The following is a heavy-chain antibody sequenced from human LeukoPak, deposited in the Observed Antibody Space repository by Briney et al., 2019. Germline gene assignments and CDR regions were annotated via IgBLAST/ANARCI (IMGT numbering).Heavy chain of an antibody. V-gene: IGHV4-59*08. CDR1: GGSISSYC. J-gene: IGHJ3*02. Sequence: SETLSLTCTVSGGSISSYCWSWIRQPPGKGLEWIGYIYYSGSAYYNPSLKSRVTISVDTSKNQFSLKLSSVTAADTAVYYCARIKWNAFDIWGQGTMVTVSS. D-gene: IGHD5-12*01. CDR2: IYYSGSA. CDR3: ARIKWNAFDI.